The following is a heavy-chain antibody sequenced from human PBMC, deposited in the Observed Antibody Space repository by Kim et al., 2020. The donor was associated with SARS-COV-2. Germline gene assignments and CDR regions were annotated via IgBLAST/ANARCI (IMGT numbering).Heavy chain of an antibody. J-gene: IGHJ4*02. V-gene: IGHV1-46*01. Sequence: QKFQGRVTMTRDTSTSTVYMELSSLRSEDTAVYYCARVGEIAVATQSFDYWGQGTLVTVSS. D-gene: IGHD6-19*01. CDR3: ARVGEIAVATQSFDY.